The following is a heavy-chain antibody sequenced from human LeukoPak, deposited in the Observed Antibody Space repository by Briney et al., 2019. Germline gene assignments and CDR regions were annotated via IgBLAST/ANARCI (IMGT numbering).Heavy chain of an antibody. Sequence: SETLSLTCTVSGGSISSHYWSWIRQPPGKGLEWIGSIYYSGSTYYNPSLKSRVTISVDTSKNQFSLKLSSVTAADTAVYYCAREITGTTPFDYWGQGTLVTVSS. J-gene: IGHJ4*02. CDR3: AREITGTTPFDY. CDR1: GGSISSHY. CDR2: IYYSGST. D-gene: IGHD1-7*01. V-gene: IGHV4-59*11.